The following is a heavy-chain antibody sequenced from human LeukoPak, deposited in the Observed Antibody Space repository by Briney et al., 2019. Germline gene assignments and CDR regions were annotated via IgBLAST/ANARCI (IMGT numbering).Heavy chain of an antibody. CDR1: GFTFRKYW. J-gene: IGHJ4*02. CDR2: INPDDGST. D-gene: IGHD3-16*01. CDR3: ARDVSY. Sequence: GGSLRLSCAASGFTFRKYWLHWIRQGPGEGLVWVSRINPDDGSTSYADSVKGRFTISTDNSKNTLYLQMNRLRAEDTAVYYCARDVSYWGQGILVTVSS. V-gene: IGHV3-74*01.